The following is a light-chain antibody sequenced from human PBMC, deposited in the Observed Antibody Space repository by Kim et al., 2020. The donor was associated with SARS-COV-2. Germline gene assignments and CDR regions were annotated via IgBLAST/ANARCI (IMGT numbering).Light chain of an antibody. CDR3: QSYNRSIVV. Sequence: NFMLSQPHSVSESPGKTVTISCTRSRGSIDDNYVQWYQQRPGGVPTTVIYEDDQRPSGVPDRFSGSIDKSYNSASLTISGLKPEDEADYYCQSYNRSIVVFGGGTQLTVL. CDR2: EDD. CDR1: RGSIDDNY. V-gene: IGLV6-57*04. J-gene: IGLJ2*01.